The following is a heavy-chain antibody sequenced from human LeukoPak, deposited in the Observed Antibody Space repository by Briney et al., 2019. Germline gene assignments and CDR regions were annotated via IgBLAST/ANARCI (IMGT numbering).Heavy chain of an antibody. J-gene: IGHJ4*02. CDR3: ARVQGSPY. V-gene: IGHV3-21*01. CDR2: ITGDRNYI. CDR1: GFTFSDYT. Sequence: GGSLRLSCAASGFTFSDYTLNWVRQPPGKGLEWVSSITGDRNYIYYADSVKGRFTVSRDNAKNSLYLHINSLRAEDTAVYYCARVQGSPYWGQGTLVTVSS.